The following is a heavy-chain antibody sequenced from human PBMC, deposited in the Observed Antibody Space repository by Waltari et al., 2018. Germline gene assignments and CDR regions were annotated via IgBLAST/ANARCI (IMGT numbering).Heavy chain of an antibody. CDR1: GGSISSSSYY. CDR3: ARGDLTMVQGVIGYFDY. V-gene: IGHV4-39*07. CDR2: IYYSGST. D-gene: IGHD3-10*01. Sequence: QLQLQESGPGLVKPSETLPLTCTVSGGSISSSSYYWGWIRQPPGKGLEWIGSIYYSGSTYYNPSLKSRVTISVDTSKNQFSLKLSSVTAADTAVYYCARGDLTMVQGVIGYFDYWGQGTLVTVSS. J-gene: IGHJ4*02.